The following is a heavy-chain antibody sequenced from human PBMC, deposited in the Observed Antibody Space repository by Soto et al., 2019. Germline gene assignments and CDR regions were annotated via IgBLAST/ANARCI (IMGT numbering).Heavy chain of an antibody. CDR3: ARGGQDFWSGPFDY. Sequence: PSETPSLTCTVSGGSISNHFCNWIRQPAGKGLEWIGRIDNSGSTNYNPSLKSRITMSADTSRNQFSLKLNSVTAADTAVYYCARGGQDFWSGPFDYWGQGALVTVPQ. CDR1: GGSISNHF. D-gene: IGHD3-3*01. CDR2: IDNSGST. J-gene: IGHJ4*02. V-gene: IGHV4-4*07.